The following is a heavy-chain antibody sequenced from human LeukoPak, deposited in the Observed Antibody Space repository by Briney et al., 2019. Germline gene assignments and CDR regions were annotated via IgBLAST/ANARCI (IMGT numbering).Heavy chain of an antibody. Sequence: SETLSLTCTVSGGSISSGGYYWSWIRQPPGKGLEWSGYIYHSGSTYYNPSLKSRVTISVDRSKNQFSLKLSSVTAADTAVYYCARNARGQQLVRGPPYYYYMDVWGKGTTVTVSS. CDR2: IYHSGST. V-gene: IGHV4-30-2*01. D-gene: IGHD6-13*01. CDR3: ARNARGQQLVRGPPYYYYMDV. CDR1: GGSISSGGYY. J-gene: IGHJ6*03.